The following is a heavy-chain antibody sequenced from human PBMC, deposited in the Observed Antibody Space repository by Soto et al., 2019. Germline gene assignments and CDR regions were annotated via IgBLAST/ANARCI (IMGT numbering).Heavy chain of an antibody. CDR2: ISYDGSNK. CDR1: GFTFSIHG. CDR3: AKEVSGIVEAGMTEYYYGMDV. D-gene: IGHD6-13*01. Sequence: QVQLVESGGGVVQPGRSLRLSCAASGFTFSIHGMHWVRQALGKGLEWEAVISYDGSNKYYADSVKGRFTISRDNSKNMLYLQMNSLRAEDTAVYYCAKEVSGIVEAGMTEYYYGMDVWGQGTTVTASS. J-gene: IGHJ6*02. V-gene: IGHV3-30*18.